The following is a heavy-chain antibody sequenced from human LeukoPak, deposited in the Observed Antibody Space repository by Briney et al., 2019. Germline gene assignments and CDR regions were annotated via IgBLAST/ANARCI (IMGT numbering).Heavy chain of an antibody. Sequence: GGSLRLSCAASGFTFSSYSMNWVRPAPGKGLEWVSSISSSSSYIYYADSVKGRFTISRDNAKNSLYLQMNSLRAEDTAVYYCARDPTYSGSYSYYFDYWGQGTLVTVSS. CDR3: ARDPTYSGSYSYYFDY. CDR1: GFTFSSYS. CDR2: ISSSSSYI. D-gene: IGHD1-26*01. V-gene: IGHV3-21*01. J-gene: IGHJ4*02.